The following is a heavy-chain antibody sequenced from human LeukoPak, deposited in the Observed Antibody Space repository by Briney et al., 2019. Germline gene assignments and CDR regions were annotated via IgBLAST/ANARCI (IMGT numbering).Heavy chain of an antibody. V-gene: IGHV4-61*02. J-gene: IGHJ4*02. D-gene: IGHD6-13*01. Sequence: SETLSLTCSVSGGSFSSSSYYWSWIRQPAGKGLEWIGRIHTSGSTNYNPSLKSRVTISADTSKNQFFLKLSSVTAADTAVYYCARGGYSSSWYGLWGQGTLVTVSS. CDR1: GGSFSSSSYY. CDR2: IHTSGST. CDR3: ARGGYSSSWYGL.